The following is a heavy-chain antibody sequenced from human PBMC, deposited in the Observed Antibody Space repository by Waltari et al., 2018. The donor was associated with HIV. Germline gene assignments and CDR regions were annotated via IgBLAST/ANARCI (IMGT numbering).Heavy chain of an antibody. Sequence: EVQLVESGGGLVKPGGSLRLSCAGSGFTFSSFSMNWVRQAPGEGLELVASISSGSSFIDYADSVKGRFTISRDNAKNSLYLQMKSLRVGDTALYYCARALTNFGGFWGQGTLVTVSS. J-gene: IGHJ4*02. D-gene: IGHD4-17*01. CDR2: ISSGSSFI. CDR1: GFTFSSFS. CDR3: ARALTNFGGF. V-gene: IGHV3-21*01.